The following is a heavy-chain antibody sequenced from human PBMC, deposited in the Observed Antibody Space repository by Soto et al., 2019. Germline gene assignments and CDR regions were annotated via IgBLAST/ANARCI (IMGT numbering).Heavy chain of an antibody. V-gene: IGHV3-23*01. CDR3: AKYASSSSPHYYYMDV. CDR1: GFTFSSYA. D-gene: IGHD6-6*01. J-gene: IGHJ6*03. Sequence: EVQLLESGGGLVQPGGSLRLSCAASGFTFSSYAMSWVRQAPGKGLEWVSAISGSGGSTYYADSVKGRFTISRDNSKNPLYLQMNSLRAEDTAVYYCAKYASSSSPHYYYMDVWGKGTTVTVSS. CDR2: ISGSGGST.